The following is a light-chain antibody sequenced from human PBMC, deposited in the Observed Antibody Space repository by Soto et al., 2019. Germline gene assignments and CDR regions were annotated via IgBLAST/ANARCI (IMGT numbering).Light chain of an antibody. CDR3: QQRNNWPWLT. V-gene: IGKV3-11*01. CDR2: DIS. CDR1: QGVKNY. Sequence: EIVLTQSPATLSLSPGERATLSCRASQGVKNYLAWYQQKPGQAPRLLIYDISNRATGIPARFSGSGSGADFTLTISRLEAEDFAVYYCQQRNNWPWLTFGGGTRVEIK. J-gene: IGKJ4*01.